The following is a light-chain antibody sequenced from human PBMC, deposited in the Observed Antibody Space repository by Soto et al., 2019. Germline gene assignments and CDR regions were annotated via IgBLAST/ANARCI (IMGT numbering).Light chain of an antibody. Sequence: EIVMTQSPATLSVSPGERATRSCRASQSVSSDLAWYQQRPGQAPSLLIYGASTRATGIPARFSGSGSGTEFTLTISSLQSEDVAVYYCQQYNKWPPRFPFGPGTKVEIK. CDR2: GAS. CDR1: QSVSSD. CDR3: QQYNKWPPRFP. V-gene: IGKV3-15*01. J-gene: IGKJ3*01.